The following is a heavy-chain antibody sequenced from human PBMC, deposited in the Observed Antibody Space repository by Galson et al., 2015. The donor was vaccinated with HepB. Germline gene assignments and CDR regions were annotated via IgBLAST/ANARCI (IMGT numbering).Heavy chain of an antibody. CDR3: VRDRVDTTI. CDR1: GFIFSDYY. CDR2: ISGSSSNT. J-gene: IGHJ4*02. D-gene: IGHD5-18*01. Sequence: SLRLSCAASGFIFSDYYMSWIRQAPGKGLEWVSYISGSSSNTNYADSVKGRFTISRNNAKNLLYLQMNRLRAEDTAVYYCVRDRVDTTIRGQGTLVTVSS. V-gene: IGHV3-11*05.